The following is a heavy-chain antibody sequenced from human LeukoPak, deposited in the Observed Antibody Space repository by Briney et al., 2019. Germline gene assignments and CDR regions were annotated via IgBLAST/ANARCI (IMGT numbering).Heavy chain of an antibody. V-gene: IGHV4-59*01. D-gene: IGHD6-13*01. Sequence: PSETLSLTCTVSGGSINKYYWSWIRQPPGKGLEWIGYIYYSGSTNYNPSLKSRVTISVDSSKNQFSLKLSSVTAADTAVYYCARVYGIAAAGTGDYWGQGTLVTVSS. J-gene: IGHJ4*02. CDR2: IYYSGST. CDR3: ARVYGIAAAGTGDY. CDR1: GGSINKYY.